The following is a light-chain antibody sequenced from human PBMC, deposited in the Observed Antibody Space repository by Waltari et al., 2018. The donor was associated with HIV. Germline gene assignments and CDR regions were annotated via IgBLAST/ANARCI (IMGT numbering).Light chain of an antibody. Sequence: QSVLTQPPSASGTPGQRVTISCSGSSSNIGSYYVYWYQQLPGTAPKLLIYRNNQRPSGVPDRFSGSKSGTSASLAINGLRSEDEADYYCQSYDYSLNGRVIFGGGTKLTVL. J-gene: IGLJ2*01. CDR3: QSYDYSLNGRVI. V-gene: IGLV1-47*01. CDR1: SSNIGSYY. CDR2: RNN.